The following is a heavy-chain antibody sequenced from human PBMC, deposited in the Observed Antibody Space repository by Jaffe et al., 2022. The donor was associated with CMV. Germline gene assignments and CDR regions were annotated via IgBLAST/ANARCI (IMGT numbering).Heavy chain of an antibody. J-gene: IGHJ4*02. Sequence: QVQLVESGGGVVQPGRSLRLSCAASGFTFSSYGMHWVRQAPGKGLEWVAVISYDGSNKYYADSVKGRFTISRDNSKNTLYLQMNSLRAEDTAVYYCAKESSGSYRRALPFFDYWGQGTLVTVSS. D-gene: IGHD1-26*01. CDR2: ISYDGSNK. CDR1: GFTFSSYG. V-gene: IGHV3-30*18. CDR3: AKESSGSYRRALPFFDY.